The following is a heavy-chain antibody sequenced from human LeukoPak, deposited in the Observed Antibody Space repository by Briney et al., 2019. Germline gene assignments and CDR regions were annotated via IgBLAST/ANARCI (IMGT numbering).Heavy chain of an antibody. CDR3: ARVKELETYYDSSRGGFFDY. V-gene: IGHV1-69*13. J-gene: IGHJ4*02. Sequence: GASVKVSFKGSGGTFSNYAISWVRQAPGQGLEWMGGIIPIFGTANSAQKFQGRVTITADESTSTAYMELSSLRSEDTAVYYCARVKELETYYDSSRGGFFDYWGQGTLVTVSS. CDR2: IIPIFGTA. D-gene: IGHD3-22*01. CDR1: GGTFSNYA.